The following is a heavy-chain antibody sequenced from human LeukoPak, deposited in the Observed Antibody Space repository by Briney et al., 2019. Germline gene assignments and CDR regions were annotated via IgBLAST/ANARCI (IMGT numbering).Heavy chain of an antibody. CDR3: ARGYGDYGNWFDP. CDR2: IYTSGST. Sequence: PSETLSLTCTVSGGSISSGSYYWSWIRQPAGKGLEWIGRIYTSGSTNYNPSLKSRVTMSVDTSKNQFSLKLSSVTAADTAVYYCARGYGDYGNWFDPWGQGTLVTVSS. D-gene: IGHD4-17*01. V-gene: IGHV4-61*02. J-gene: IGHJ5*02. CDR1: GGSISSGSYY.